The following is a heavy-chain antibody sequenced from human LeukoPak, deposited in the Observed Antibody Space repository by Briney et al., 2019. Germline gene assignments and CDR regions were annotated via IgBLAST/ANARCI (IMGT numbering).Heavy chain of an antibody. CDR2: IISSGSTT. V-gene: IGHV3-48*03. CDR1: GFTFSSYE. Sequence: PGGSLRLSCAASGFTFSSYEMNWVRQAPGKGLEWVSYIISSGSTTYYADSVKGRFTTSRDNAKNSLYLQMNSLRAEDTALYYCARRTYVDYWGQGTLVTVSS. J-gene: IGHJ4*02. D-gene: IGHD3-16*01. CDR3: ARRTYVDY.